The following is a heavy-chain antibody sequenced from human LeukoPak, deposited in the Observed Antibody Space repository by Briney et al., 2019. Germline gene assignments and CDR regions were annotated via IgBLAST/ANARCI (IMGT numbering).Heavy chain of an antibody. V-gene: IGHV4-34*01. D-gene: IGHD2-2*01. CDR3: ARGKTYLDYYYYYGMDV. CDR2: INHSGST. CDR1: GGSFSGYY. J-gene: IGHJ6*02. Sequence: SETLSLTCAVYGGSFSGYYWSWIRQPPGKGLEWIGEINHSGSTNYNPSLTSRVTISVDTSKNQFSLKLSSVTAADTAVYYCARGKTYLDYYYYYGMDVWGQGTTVTVSS.